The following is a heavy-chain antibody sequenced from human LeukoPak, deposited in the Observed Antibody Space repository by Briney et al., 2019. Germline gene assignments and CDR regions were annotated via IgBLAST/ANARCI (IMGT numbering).Heavy chain of an antibody. CDR2: INSDGSFT. CDR1: GFTFSNFW. Sequence: PGGSLRLSCAASGFTFSNFWVHWVRQAPGKGLLWVARINSDGSFTDYADSVKGRFTISRDNAKNTLYLQMNSLRAEDTAVYYCARDGAFFWGQGTLVTVSS. D-gene: IGHD1-26*01. CDR3: ARDGAFF. V-gene: IGHV3-74*01. J-gene: IGHJ1*01.